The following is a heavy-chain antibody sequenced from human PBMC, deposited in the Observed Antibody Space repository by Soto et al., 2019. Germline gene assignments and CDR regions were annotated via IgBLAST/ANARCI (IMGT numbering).Heavy chain of an antibody. CDR1: GGSISSSSYY. CDR2: IYYSGST. V-gene: IGHV4-39*01. J-gene: IGHJ4*02. Sequence: QLQLQESGPGLVKPSGTLSLTCTVSGGSISSSSYYWGWIRQPPGKGLEWIGSIYYSGSTYYNPSLKSRVTISVDTSKNQFSLKLSSVTAADTAVYYCARHPYSGSYGDYWGQGTLVTVSS. CDR3: ARHPYSGSYGDY. D-gene: IGHD1-26*01.